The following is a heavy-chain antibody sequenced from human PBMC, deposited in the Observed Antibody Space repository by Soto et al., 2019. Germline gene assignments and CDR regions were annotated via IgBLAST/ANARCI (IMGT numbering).Heavy chain of an antibody. Sequence: QVQLVESGGDVVQPGRSLRLSCAASGFAFSNFGMQWVRQAPGKGLEWVASISYDGNIKYSADSVKGRFTISRDNSKNALYLQMNSLRSEDTALYYCARFWGPVTAAVDDYWGQGSLVTVSS. CDR2: ISYDGNIK. V-gene: IGHV3-30*03. J-gene: IGHJ4*02. D-gene: IGHD6-13*01. CDR1: GFAFSNFG. CDR3: ARFWGPVTAAVDDY.